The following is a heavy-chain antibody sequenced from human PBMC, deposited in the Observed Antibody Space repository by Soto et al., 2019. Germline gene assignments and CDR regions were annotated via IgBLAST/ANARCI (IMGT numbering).Heavy chain of an antibody. D-gene: IGHD4-17*01. CDR1: GFTFSSYD. CDR2: IGTAGDT. J-gene: IGHJ4*02. V-gene: IGHV3-13*01. CDR3: ARGLDYGDTYYFDY. Sequence: GGPLRLSCAASGFTFSSYDMHWVRQATGKGLEWVSAIGTAGDTYYPGSVKGRFTISRENAKNSLYLQMNSLRAGDTAVYYCARGLDYGDTYYFDYWGQGTLVTVSS.